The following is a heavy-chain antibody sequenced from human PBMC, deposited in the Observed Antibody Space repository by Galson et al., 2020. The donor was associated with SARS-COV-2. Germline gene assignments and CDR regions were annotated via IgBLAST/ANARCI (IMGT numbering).Heavy chain of an antibody. CDR1: GGSFSDYY. D-gene: IGHD2-15*01. CDR2: INHSGNT. V-gene: IGHV4-34*01. Sequence: SETLSLTCAVYGGSFSDYYWSWIRQSPGKGLEWNGEINHSGNTNSNPTPKSRVTITVDTSQNQCSLKLSSMTAADTAVYYCARGIRFVVPHIVVVVAVPYYSFGMDVWGQGTTVTVSS. J-gene: IGHJ6*02. CDR3: ARGIRFVVPHIVVVVAVPYYSFGMDV.